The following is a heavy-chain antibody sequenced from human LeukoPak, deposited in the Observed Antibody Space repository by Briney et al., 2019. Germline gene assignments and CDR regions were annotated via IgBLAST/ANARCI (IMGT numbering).Heavy chain of an antibody. J-gene: IGHJ4*02. Sequence: ASVKVSCKASGYTFTGYYMHWVRQAPGQGLEWMGWINPNSGGTNYAQKFQGRVTMTSDTSISTAYMQLSILRSDDTAVYYCARGRDGAYYYSFDYWGQGTLVTVSS. CDR3: ARGRDGAYYYSFDY. CDR1: GYTFTGYY. V-gene: IGHV1-2*02. CDR2: INPNSGGT. D-gene: IGHD3-22*01.